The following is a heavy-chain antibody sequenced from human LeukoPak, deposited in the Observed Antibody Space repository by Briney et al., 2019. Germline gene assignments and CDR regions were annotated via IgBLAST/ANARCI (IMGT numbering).Heavy chain of an antibody. D-gene: IGHD2-2*01. CDR2: IYYSGST. Sequence: SETLSLTCTVSGGSISSYYWSWIRQPPGKGLEWIGYIYYSGSTNYNPSLKSRVTISVDTSKNQFSLKLSSVTAADTAVYYCARGRYCSSSSCPWYYCYGMDVWGQGTTVTVSS. CDR3: ARGRYCSSSSCPWYYCYGMDV. CDR1: GGSISSYY. V-gene: IGHV4-59*01. J-gene: IGHJ6*02.